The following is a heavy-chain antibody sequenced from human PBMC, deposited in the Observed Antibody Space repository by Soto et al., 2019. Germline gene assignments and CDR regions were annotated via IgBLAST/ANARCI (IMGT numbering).Heavy chain of an antibody. V-gene: IGHV4-59*02. CDR2: IYYSVST. CDR1: GGSVSSYH. D-gene: IGHD1-26*01. J-gene: IGHJ4*02. Sequence: PSETLSLTCTVSGGSVSSYHWSWIRQPPGKGLEWIGYIYYSVSTNYNPSLKSRVTISVDTSKNQFSLKLSSVTAADTDVYYSARFVGRTYYFDYWGQGTLVTVSS. CDR3: ARFVGRTYYFDY.